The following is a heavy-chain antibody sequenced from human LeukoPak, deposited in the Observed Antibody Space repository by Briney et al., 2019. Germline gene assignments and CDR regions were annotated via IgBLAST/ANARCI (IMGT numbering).Heavy chain of an antibody. Sequence: GGSLRLSCEASGFTFSSYALHWVRQTPGKGLEWVAVISYDGSIKYYADSVKGRCTISRENSKNTLYLQMDSLRAEDTAVYYCARAVQPDAFDIWGQGTMVTVPS. CDR1: GFTFSSYA. V-gene: IGHV3-30-3*01. CDR3: ARAVQPDAFDI. J-gene: IGHJ3*02. CDR2: ISYDGSIK.